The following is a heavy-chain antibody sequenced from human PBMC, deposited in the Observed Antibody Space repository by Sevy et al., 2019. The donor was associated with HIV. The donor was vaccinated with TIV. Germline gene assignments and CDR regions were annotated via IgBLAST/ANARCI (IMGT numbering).Heavy chain of an antibody. Sequence: ASVKVSCKASGGTFSSYGIRWVRQAPGQGLEWMGGLIPSFGAANYRRNFQGRVTITADESTSTAYMELSSLRSEDTAVYYCAKYDYGDYVGWFDPWGQGTLVTVSS. D-gene: IGHD4-17*01. V-gene: IGHV1-69*13. CDR2: LIPSFGAA. CDR1: GGTFSSYG. CDR3: AKYDYGDYVGWFDP. J-gene: IGHJ5*02.